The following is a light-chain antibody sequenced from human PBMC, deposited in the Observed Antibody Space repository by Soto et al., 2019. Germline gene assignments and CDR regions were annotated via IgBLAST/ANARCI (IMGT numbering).Light chain of an antibody. CDR1: SSDVGGYNY. V-gene: IGLV2-14*01. Sequence: QSALTQPRSVSGSPGQSVTISCTGTSSDVGGYNYVSWYQQHPGKAPKLMIYEVSNRPSGVSNRFSGSKSGNTASLTISGLHAEDEADYYCSSYTSSITYVFGTGTKLTVL. CDR2: EVS. J-gene: IGLJ1*01. CDR3: SSYTSSITYV.